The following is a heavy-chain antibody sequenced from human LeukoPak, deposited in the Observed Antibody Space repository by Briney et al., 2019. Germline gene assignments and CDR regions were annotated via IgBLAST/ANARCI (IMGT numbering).Heavy chain of an antibody. D-gene: IGHD3-16*02. Sequence: PGGSLRLSCAASGFTFSTYGMHWVRQAPGKGLEWVAVISYDGSNKYYADSVKGRFTISRDNSKNTLYLQMNSLRAEDTAVYYCARDLIVSNFDYWGQGTLVTVSS. J-gene: IGHJ4*02. V-gene: IGHV3-30*19. CDR1: GFTFSTYG. CDR2: ISYDGSNK. CDR3: ARDLIVSNFDY.